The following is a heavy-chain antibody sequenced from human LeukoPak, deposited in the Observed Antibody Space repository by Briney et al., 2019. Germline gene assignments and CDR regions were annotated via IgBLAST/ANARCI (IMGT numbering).Heavy chain of an antibody. Sequence: GGSLRLSCAASGFTFSSYSMNWVRQAPGKGLEWVSSIGSSSSYIYYADSVKGRFTISRDNAKNSLYLQMNSLRAEDTAVYYCARDPGYNWNFDPWGQGTLVTVSS. D-gene: IGHD1-20*01. V-gene: IGHV3-21*01. J-gene: IGHJ5*02. CDR2: IGSSSSYI. CDR1: GFTFSSYS. CDR3: ARDPGYNWNFDP.